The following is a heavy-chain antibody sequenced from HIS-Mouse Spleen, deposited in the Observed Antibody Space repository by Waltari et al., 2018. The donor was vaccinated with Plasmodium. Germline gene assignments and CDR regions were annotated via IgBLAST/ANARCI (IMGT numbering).Heavy chain of an antibody. V-gene: IGHV4-34*01. Sequence: QVQLQQWGAGLLKPSETLSLTCAVYGGSFSGYYWSWIRQPPGKGLEWIGEINHSGSTNDNPSLKSRVTRSVDTSKNQFSLKLSSVTAADTAVYYCARTGDYGGNSWGQGTLVTVSS. CDR3: ARTGDYGGNS. CDR1: GGSFSGYY. D-gene: IGHD4-17*01. J-gene: IGHJ4*02. CDR2: INHSGST.